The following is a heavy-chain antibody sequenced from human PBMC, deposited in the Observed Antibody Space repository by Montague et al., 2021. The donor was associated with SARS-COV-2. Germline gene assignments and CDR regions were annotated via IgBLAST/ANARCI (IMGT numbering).Heavy chain of an antibody. V-gene: IGHV4-39*01. D-gene: IGHD3-10*01. CDR3: ASSYYYGSGTYVYNYYMDV. J-gene: IGHJ6*03. CDR2: ISYSGRT. CDR1: GGPVSSSPYY. Sequence: SETLSLTCTVSGGPVSSSPYYWGWIRQPPGRGLGWVGSISYSGRTYFSPSLKSRLTISVDSSENQFSLRLSSVTAADTAVYYCASSYYYGSGTYVYNYYMDVWGKGTTVTVSS.